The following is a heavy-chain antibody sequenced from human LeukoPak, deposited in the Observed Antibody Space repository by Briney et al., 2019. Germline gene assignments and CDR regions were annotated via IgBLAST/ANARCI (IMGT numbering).Heavy chain of an antibody. Sequence: GASVKVSCKASGYTFTGYYMHWVRQAPGQGLEWMGWINPNSGGTNYAQKFQGRVTMTRDTSISTAYMELSRLRSDDTAVYYRARDTVNHYYYYMDVWGKGTTVTVSS. CDR2: INPNSGGT. J-gene: IGHJ6*03. D-gene: IGHD4-11*01. V-gene: IGHV1-2*02. CDR3: ARDTVNHYYYYMDV. CDR1: GYTFTGYY.